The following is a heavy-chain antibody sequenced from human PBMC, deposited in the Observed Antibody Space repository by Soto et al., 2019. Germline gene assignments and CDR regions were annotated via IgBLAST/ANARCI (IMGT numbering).Heavy chain of an antibody. V-gene: IGHV4-39*01. CDR2: IYDSGST. J-gene: IGHJ3*02. CDR1: GGSISSSSYY. Sequence: QLQLQESGPGLVKPSETLSLTCTVSGGSISSSSYYWGWIRQPPGKGLEWIGSIYDSGSTYYNPSLNSCVTISVDTSKTQFSLTLSSGTAADTAVYYCAKGGSGSYSNAFDIWGQGTMVTVSS. CDR3: AKGGSGSYSNAFDI. D-gene: IGHD3-10*01.